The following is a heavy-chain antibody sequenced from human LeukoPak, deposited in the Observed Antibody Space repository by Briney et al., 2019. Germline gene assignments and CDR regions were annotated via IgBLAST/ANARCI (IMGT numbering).Heavy chain of an antibody. D-gene: IGHD3-16*01. J-gene: IGHJ4*02. CDR1: GFNFGGHY. CDR3: VRQGGRAGGQ. Sequence: GGSLRLSCATAGFNFGGHYMSWLHQAPGKGPEWLSYISGNGGGIAYAGSVKGRFTISRDNARSLLHLQMNNLRVEDTAVYYCVRQGGRAGGQWGQGTLIAVSS. V-gene: IGHV3-11*01. CDR2: ISGNGGGI.